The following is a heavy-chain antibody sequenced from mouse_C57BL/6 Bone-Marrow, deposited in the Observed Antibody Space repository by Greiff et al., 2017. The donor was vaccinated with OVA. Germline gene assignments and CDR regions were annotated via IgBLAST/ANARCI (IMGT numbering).Heavy chain of an antibody. CDR3: ARSPGLLAWFAY. V-gene: IGHV1-26*01. CDR1: GYTFTDYY. CDR2: INPNNGGT. Sequence: VQLQQSGPELVKPGASVKISCKASGYTFTDYYMNWVKQSHGKSLEWIGDINPNNGGTSYNQKFKGKATLTVDKSSSTAYMELRSLTSEDSAVYYCARSPGLLAWFAYWGQGTLVTVSA. D-gene: IGHD2-10*01. J-gene: IGHJ3*01.